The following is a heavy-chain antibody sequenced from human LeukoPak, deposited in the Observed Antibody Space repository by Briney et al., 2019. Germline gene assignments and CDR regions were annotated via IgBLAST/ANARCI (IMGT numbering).Heavy chain of an antibody. CDR2: FDPEDGET. Sequence: ASVKVSCKVSGYTLTELPMHWVRQAPGKGLEWMGGFDPEDGETIYAQKFQGRVTMTEDTSTDTAYMELSSLRSEDTAVYYCATAHLAAAGTHFDYWGQGTLVTVSS. CDR1: GYTLTELP. D-gene: IGHD6-13*01. J-gene: IGHJ4*02. V-gene: IGHV1-24*01. CDR3: ATAHLAAAGTHFDY.